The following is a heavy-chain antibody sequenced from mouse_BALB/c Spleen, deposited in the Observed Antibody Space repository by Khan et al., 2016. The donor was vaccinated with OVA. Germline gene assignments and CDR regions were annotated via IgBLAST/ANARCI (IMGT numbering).Heavy chain of an antibody. CDR2: ISSGGSYT. CDR1: GFTFSTYD. V-gene: IGHV5-6*01. D-gene: IGHD1-1*01. Sequence: EVKLVESGGDLVKPEGSLKLSCAASGFTFSTYDMSWVRQTPDKRLEWVATISSGGSYTYYPDSVQGRFTISRDNAKNTLYLQMSSLKSEDTAMFYCAILAYYYDSDGFAYWGQGTLVTVSA. CDR3: AILAYYYDSDGFAY. J-gene: IGHJ3*01.